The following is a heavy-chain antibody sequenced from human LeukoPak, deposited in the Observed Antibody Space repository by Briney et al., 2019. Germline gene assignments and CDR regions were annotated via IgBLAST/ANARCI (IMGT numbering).Heavy chain of an antibody. D-gene: IGHD1-26*01. V-gene: IGHV3-23*01. CDR2: IGGGGTE. Sequence: GGSLRLSCAASGFTITTYAVNWVRQAPGKGLEWVSGIGGGGTEYYADSVKGRFTISSDNSQNLVHLQMNSLTVEDTAVYYCARAQGALDYWGQGALVTVSS. J-gene: IGHJ4*02. CDR1: GFTITTYA. CDR3: ARAQGALDY.